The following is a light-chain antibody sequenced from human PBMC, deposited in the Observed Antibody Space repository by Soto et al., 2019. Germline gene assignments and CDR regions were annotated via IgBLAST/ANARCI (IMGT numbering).Light chain of an antibody. J-gene: IGKJ5*01. CDR1: QSVSSNF. V-gene: IGKV3-20*01. Sequence: EIVLTQSPGTLSLSPEERATLSCRASQSVSSNFLAWYQHKPGQAPRLLIYGASSRATGIPDRFSGSGSGTDFTLTISRLEPEDFAVYYCQQYGSSPITFGQGTRLEIK. CDR3: QQYGSSPIT. CDR2: GAS.